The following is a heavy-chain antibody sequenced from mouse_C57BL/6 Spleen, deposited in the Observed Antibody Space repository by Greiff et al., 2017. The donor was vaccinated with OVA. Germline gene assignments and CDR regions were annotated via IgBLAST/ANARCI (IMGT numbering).Heavy chain of an antibody. J-gene: IGHJ2*01. CDR1: GYSFTDYN. Sequence: EVQLQESGPELVKPGASVKISCKASGYSFTDYNMNWVKQSTGKSLEWIGVINPNYGTTSYNQKVKGKATLTVDQSSSTAYMQLNSLTSEDSAVYYCARRGVTTCYFDDWGKGTTLTVSS. D-gene: IGHD2-13*01. CDR3: ARRGVTTCYFDD. V-gene: IGHV1-39*01. CDR2: INPNYGTT.